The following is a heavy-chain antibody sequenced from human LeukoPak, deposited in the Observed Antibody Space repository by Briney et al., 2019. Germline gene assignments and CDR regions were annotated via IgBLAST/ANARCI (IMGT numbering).Heavy chain of an antibody. D-gene: IGHD3-22*01. Sequence: ASVKVSCKASGYTYTSYYMHWVRQAPGQGLEWMGIINPSGGSTSYAQKFQGRVTMTRDTSTSTVYMELSSLRSEDTAVYYCARDYNRAETFHFNYYDSSGYYSSHHFYGMDVWGQGTTVTVSS. CDR2: INPSGGST. V-gene: IGHV1-46*01. CDR3: ARDYNRAETFHFNYYDSSGYYSSHHFYGMDV. J-gene: IGHJ6*02. CDR1: GYTYTSYY.